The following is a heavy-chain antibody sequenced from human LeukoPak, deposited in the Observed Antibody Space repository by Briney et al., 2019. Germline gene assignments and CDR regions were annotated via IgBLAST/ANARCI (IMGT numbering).Heavy chain of an antibody. Sequence: PGGSLRLSCAASGFSFSSYWMHWVRQAPGKGLVWVSRINGDGSSTRYADSVKGRFTISRDNAKNTLYLQMSSLRAEDTAVYYCARQYSSWFDYWGQGTLVTVSS. J-gene: IGHJ4*02. CDR3: ARQYSSWFDY. CDR2: INGDGSST. CDR1: GFSFSSYW. V-gene: IGHV3-74*01. D-gene: IGHD6-6*01.